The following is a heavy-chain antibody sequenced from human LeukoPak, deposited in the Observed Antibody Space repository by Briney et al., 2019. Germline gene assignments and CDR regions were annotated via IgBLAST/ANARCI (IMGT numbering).Heavy chain of an antibody. D-gene: IGHD3-22*01. CDR3: ARIVSYDSSGYSIGYFDY. CDR2: IYYSGST. CDR1: GGSISSSSYY. V-gene: IGHV4-39*07. J-gene: IGHJ4*02. Sequence: SETLSLTCTVSGGSISSSSYYWGWIRQPPGKGLEWIGSIYYSGSTYYNPSLKSRVTISVDTSKNQFSLKLSSVTAADTAVYYCARIVSYDSSGYSIGYFDYWGQGTLVTVSS.